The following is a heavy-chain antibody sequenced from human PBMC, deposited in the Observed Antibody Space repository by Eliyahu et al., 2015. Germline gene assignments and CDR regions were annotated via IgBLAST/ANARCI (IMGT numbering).Heavy chain of an antibody. Sequence: KASGYTFIGYYMHWVRQAPGQGLEWMGWINPNSGDTNYSQKFQGRVTMTSDTSISTAYMELSRLRSDDTAVYYCARDAFGYSRGEGWFDPWGQGTLVTVSS. CDR1: GYTFIGYY. D-gene: IGHD6-13*01. CDR2: INPNSGDT. J-gene: IGHJ5*02. CDR3: ARDAFGYSRGEGWFDP. V-gene: IGHV1-2*02.